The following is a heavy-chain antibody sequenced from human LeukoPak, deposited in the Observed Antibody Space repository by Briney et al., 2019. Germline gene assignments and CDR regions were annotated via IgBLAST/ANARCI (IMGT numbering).Heavy chain of an antibody. J-gene: IGHJ4*02. Sequence: ASVKVSCKASGYTFNSYYMHWVRQAPGQRLECIGIINPSVCSTSYAQKFQGRVTMTRDMSTSTVYMELSSLRSEDTAVYYCARDVAEYSSSYVDYWGQGTLVTVSS. D-gene: IGHD6-6*01. CDR1: GYTFNSYY. CDR2: INPSVCST. CDR3: ARDVAEYSSSYVDY. V-gene: IGHV1-46*02.